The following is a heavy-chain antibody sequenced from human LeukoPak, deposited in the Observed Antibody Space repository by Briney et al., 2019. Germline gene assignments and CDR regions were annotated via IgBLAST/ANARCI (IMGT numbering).Heavy chain of an antibody. CDR1: GGSFSGYY. V-gene: IGHV4-34*01. Sequence: SETLSLTCAVYGGSFSGYYWSWIRQPPGKGLEWIGEINHSGSTNYNPSLKSRVTISVDTSKNQFSLKLSSVTAADTAMYYCARTRGYNYYYYGMDVWGQGTTVTASS. CDR3: ARTRGYNYYYYGMDV. D-gene: IGHD3-22*01. J-gene: IGHJ6*02. CDR2: INHSGST.